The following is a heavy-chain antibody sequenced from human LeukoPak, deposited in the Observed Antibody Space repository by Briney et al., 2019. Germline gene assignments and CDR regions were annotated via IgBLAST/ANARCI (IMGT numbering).Heavy chain of an antibody. CDR3: ARDYDFWSGYTLTNWFDP. CDR2: IYTSGST. V-gene: IGHV4-61*02. CDR1: GGSISSGSYY. J-gene: IGHJ5*02. D-gene: IGHD3-3*01. Sequence: SQTLSLTCTVSGGSISSGSYYWSWIRQPAGKGLEWIRRIYTSGSTNYNPSLKSRVTISVDTSKNQFSLKLSSVTAADTAVYYCARDYDFWSGYTLTNWFDPWGQGTLVTVSS.